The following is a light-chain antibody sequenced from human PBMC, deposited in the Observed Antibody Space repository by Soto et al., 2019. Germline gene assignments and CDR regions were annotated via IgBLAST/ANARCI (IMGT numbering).Light chain of an antibody. CDR1: RSNVESNT. CDR2: SND. V-gene: IGLV1-44*01. J-gene: IGLJ1*01. Sequence: QSVLTQPPSASETPGQRVTISCSGSRSNVESNTVSWYQQLPGTAPTLLIYSNDQLPSGVSDRFFGSKSGTSASLAISGLQSEDEADYFCAASDDRLNDYVFGTGTKAT. CDR3: AASDDRLNDYV.